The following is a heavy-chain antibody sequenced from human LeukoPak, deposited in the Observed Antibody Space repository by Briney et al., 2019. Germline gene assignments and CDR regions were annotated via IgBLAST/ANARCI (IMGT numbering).Heavy chain of an antibody. CDR3: AREGYGDYSFDY. Sequence: GSLRLSCAASGFTFSSYSMNRVRQAPGKGLEWVSSISSSSSYIYYADSVKGRFTISRDNAKNSLYLQMNSLRAEDTAVYYCAREGYGDYSFDYWGQGTLVTVSS. D-gene: IGHD2-21*02. CDR1: GFTFSSYS. J-gene: IGHJ4*02. V-gene: IGHV3-21*01. CDR2: ISSSSSYI.